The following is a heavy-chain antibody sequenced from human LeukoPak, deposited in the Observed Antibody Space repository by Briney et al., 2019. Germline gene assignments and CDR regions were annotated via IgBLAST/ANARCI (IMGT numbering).Heavy chain of an antibody. CDR2: IYSGDST. J-gene: IGHJ6*02. D-gene: IGHD2-2*01. CDR3: ARDTGRGYCTSTSCQHGMDV. CDR1: GFSVGTNY. Sequence: GGSLRLSCAASGFSVGTNYMSWVRQAPGKGLEWVSVIYSGDSTYYADSVKGRFTISRDNFKNTLNLQMNSLRAEDTAVYYCARDTGRGYCTSTSCQHGMDVWGQGTTVTVSS. V-gene: IGHV3-53*01.